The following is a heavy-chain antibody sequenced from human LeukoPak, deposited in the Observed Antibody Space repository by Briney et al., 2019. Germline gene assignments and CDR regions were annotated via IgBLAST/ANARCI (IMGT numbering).Heavy chain of an antibody. CDR2: ISGSGVNT. CDR1: GGSISSSSYY. D-gene: IGHD6-13*01. Sequence: ETLSLTCTVSGGSISSSSYYWGWIRQPPGKGLEWVSAISGSGVNTYYADSVKGRFTISRDNSKNTVYLQMNSLRAEDTAVFYCARSRYSNSWLFDYWGQGTLVTVSS. J-gene: IGHJ4*02. V-gene: IGHV3-23*01. CDR3: ARSRYSNSWLFDY.